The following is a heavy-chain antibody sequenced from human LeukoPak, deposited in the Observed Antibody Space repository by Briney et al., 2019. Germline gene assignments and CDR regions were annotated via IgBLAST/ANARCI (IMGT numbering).Heavy chain of an antibody. V-gene: IGHV3-30*18. CDR1: GFTFSRYG. Sequence: GGSLRLSCAASGFTFSRYGMHWVRQAPGKGLEWVAVASSDGDTTYYSDSVKGRFTISKDNSRNTLYLQMNSLRPEDTAVYYCAKEGSTTFREDFDRWGQGTLVIVSS. J-gene: IGHJ4*02. CDR2: ASSDGDTT. CDR3: AKEGSTTFREDFDR. D-gene: IGHD3-16*01.